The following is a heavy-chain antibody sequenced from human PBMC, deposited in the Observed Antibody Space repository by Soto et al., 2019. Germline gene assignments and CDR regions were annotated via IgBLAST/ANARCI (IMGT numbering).Heavy chain of an antibody. D-gene: IGHD2-15*01. Sequence: GGSLRLSCAASGFTFSSYAMSWVRQAPGKGLEWVSAISGSGGSTYYADSVKGRFTISRDNSKNTLYLQMNSLRAEDTAVYYCAKSGWWQLATYYYGMDVWGQGTTVTVSS. J-gene: IGHJ6*02. CDR3: AKSGWWQLATYYYGMDV. CDR2: ISGSGGST. CDR1: GFTFSSYA. V-gene: IGHV3-23*01.